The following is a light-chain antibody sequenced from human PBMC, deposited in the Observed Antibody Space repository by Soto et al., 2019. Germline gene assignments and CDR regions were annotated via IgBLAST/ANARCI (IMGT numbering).Light chain of an antibody. V-gene: IGKV2-24*01. CDR1: QSLLHSDGNTY. CDR2: KVS. J-gene: IGKJ1*01. CDR3: EQYGSSPRT. Sequence: DIVMTQTPLSSPVTLGQAASISCRSSQSLLHSDGNTYLSWFQQRPGQPPRLLIYKVSDRFSGVPDRFSGSGSGTDFTLTISRLEPEDFAVYYCEQYGSSPRTFGQGTKVDIK.